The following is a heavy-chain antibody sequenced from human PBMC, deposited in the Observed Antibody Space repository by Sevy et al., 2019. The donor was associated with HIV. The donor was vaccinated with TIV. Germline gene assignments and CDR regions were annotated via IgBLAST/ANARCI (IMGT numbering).Heavy chain of an antibody. CDR3: AIRSGGHYFDY. CDR2: ISHSGRT. Sequence: SQTLSLTCAVYGGSFSGYYWSWIRQPPGKGLEWIAEISHSGRTNYNPSLKSRVTISVATSKNQFSLKLSSVTAADTAVYYCAIRSGGHYFDYWGQGTLVTVSS. D-gene: IGHD2-15*01. J-gene: IGHJ4*02. CDR1: GGSFSGYY. V-gene: IGHV4-34*01.